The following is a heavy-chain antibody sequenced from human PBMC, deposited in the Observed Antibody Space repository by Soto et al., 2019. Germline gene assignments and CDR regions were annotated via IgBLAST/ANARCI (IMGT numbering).Heavy chain of an antibody. CDR3: ARHPLGIAAAGTAFDI. CDR2: IYPGDSDT. Sequence: GESLKISCKGSGYSFTSYWIGWVRQMPGKGLEWMGLIYPGDSDTRYSPSFQGQVTISADKSISTAYLQWSSLKASDTAMYYCARHPLGIAAAGTAFDIWGQGTMVTVSS. D-gene: IGHD6-13*01. J-gene: IGHJ3*02. CDR1: GYSFTSYW. V-gene: IGHV5-51*01.